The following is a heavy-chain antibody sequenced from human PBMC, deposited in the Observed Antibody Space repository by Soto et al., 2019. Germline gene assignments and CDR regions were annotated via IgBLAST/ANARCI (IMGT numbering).Heavy chain of an antibody. CDR1: GYTFTSSG. CDR3: ARAFFYQGIDSRGYSFEAFAF. Sequence: QVQLVQSGAEVKKPGASVKVSCKASGYTFTSSGMSWVRQAPGQGLEWMVWISAHTVSSEYAQRVQGRVTMTTDRPKRSPYMELRPLRSDDTAVYYCARAFFYQGIDSRGYSFEAFAFWGPGTLVTVSS. J-gene: IGHJ3*01. D-gene: IGHD3-22*01. CDR2: ISAHTVSS. V-gene: IGHV1-18*01.